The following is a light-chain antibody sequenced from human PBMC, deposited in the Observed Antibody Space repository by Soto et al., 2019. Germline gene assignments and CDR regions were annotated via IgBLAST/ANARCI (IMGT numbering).Light chain of an antibody. Sequence: EIVMTQSPATLSVSPGERATLSCRASQSVSGNLAWFQQKPGQAPRLLIYGASTRATGIPARFRGSGSGTAFTRTISSLQSEDFEFYYCQQYNNWPWTFGQGTKVDIK. CDR2: GAS. CDR1: QSVSGN. CDR3: QQYNNWPWT. V-gene: IGKV3-15*01. J-gene: IGKJ1*01.